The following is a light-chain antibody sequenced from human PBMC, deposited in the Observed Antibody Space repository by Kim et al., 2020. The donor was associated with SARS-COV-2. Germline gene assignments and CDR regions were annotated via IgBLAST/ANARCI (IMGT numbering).Light chain of an antibody. V-gene: IGKV3-15*01. J-gene: IGKJ4*01. CDR3: HHYTNWPLT. CDR2: LAS. Sequence: EIFMTQSPATLSVSPGERATLSCRASQSVRSNLAWYQQKPGQAPRLLIYLASTRATDVPARFSGSGSGTDFTLTISSLQSDDVAVYYCHHYTNWPLTFGGGTKVDIK. CDR1: QSVRSN.